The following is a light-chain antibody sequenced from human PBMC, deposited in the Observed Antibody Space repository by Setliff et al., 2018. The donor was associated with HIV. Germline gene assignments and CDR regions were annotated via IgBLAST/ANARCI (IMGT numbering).Light chain of an antibody. CDR1: SSDVGGYDY. CDR2: DVT. Sequence: QPALAQPRSVSGSPGQSVTFSCTGTSSDVGGYDYVSWYQHHPGKAPKLMIYDVTKRPSGVPDRFSGSKSGNRASLTIFGLRAEDEADYYCCSYAGSYTYVFGTGTKVTVL. J-gene: IGLJ1*01. CDR3: CSYAGSYTYV. V-gene: IGLV2-11*01.